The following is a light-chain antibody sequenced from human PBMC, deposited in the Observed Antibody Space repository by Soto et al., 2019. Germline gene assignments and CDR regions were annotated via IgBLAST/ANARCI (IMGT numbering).Light chain of an antibody. Sequence: QSVLTQPPSVSGTPGQRVTISCSGSTSNIGSNPVNWYQQLPGTAPKLLIYSNNQRPSGVPNRFSGSKSGTSASLAISGLQSEDEADYYCAAWDDSLSGHVVFGGGTKLTVL. CDR1: TSNIGSNP. CDR2: SNN. J-gene: IGLJ2*01. CDR3: AAWDDSLSGHVV. V-gene: IGLV1-44*01.